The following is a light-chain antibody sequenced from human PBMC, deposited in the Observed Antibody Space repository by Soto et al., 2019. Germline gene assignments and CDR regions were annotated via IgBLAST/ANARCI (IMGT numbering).Light chain of an antibody. CDR3: AAWDDSLNGPL. J-gene: IGLJ2*01. CDR1: SSNIGNNS. Sequence: QSVLTQPPSASGTPGQRVTISCSGSSSNIGNNSVNWYLQVPGTAPKLLIYSNNQWPSGVPDRFSGSKSGSSASLAISGRRSEDEGDYYCAAWDDSLNGPLFGSGTKLTVL. CDR2: SNN. V-gene: IGLV1-44*01.